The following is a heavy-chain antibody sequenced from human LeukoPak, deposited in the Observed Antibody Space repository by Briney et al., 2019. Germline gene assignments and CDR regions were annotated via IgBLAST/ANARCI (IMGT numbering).Heavy chain of an antibody. CDR2: ISGDGGST. D-gene: IGHD2-15*01. CDR1: GFTFDDYA. CDR3: ARARYCSGGSCYSDS. V-gene: IGHV3-43*02. J-gene: IGHJ4*02. Sequence: GGSLRLSCATSGFTFDDYAMHWVRQAPGKGLEWVSLISGDGGSTYYADSVKGRFTISRDNSKNSLYLQMNSLRAEDTAVYYCARARYCSGGSCYSDSWGQGTLVTVSS.